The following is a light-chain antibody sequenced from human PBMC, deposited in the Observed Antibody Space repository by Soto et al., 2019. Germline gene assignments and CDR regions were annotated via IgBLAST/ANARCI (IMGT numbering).Light chain of an antibody. CDR2: GAS. V-gene: IGKV3-20*01. J-gene: IGKJ4*01. CDR1: QSVSSNY. CDR3: QQHGGSPRVT. Sequence: IVLTQSPGTLSLSPGERATLSCRASQSVSSNYLAWYQQKPGQAPRLLIYGASSRATGIPDRFSGSGSETDFTLTISRLEPEDFAVYYCQQHGGSPRVTFGGGTKVEIK.